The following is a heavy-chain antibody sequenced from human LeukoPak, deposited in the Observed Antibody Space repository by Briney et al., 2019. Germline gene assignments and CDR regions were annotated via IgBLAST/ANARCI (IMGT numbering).Heavy chain of an antibody. CDR2: IWYDGSNQ. CDR3: ATDRNSGKYYDY. CDR1: GFTFSGSP. D-gene: IGHD1-26*01. V-gene: IGHV3-33*08. Sequence: GGSLRLSCAASGFTFSGSPILWVRQAPGKGLEWVAVIWYDGSNQYYVDPVKGRFTVSRDNAKNTLYLQMNSLRAEDTAVYYCATDRNSGKYYDYWGQGTLVTVSS. J-gene: IGHJ4*02.